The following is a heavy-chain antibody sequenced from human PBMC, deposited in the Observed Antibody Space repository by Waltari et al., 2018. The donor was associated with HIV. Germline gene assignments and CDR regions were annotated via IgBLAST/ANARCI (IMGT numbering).Heavy chain of an antibody. Sequence: EVQLVESGGGLVKPGGSLSLSCAASGFPFSSYTMTWVRQAPGKGMEWVSAVSGSSGHTFYADSVKGRFTISRDNAKNSLFLQMNSLRAEDSGVYFCAREMVTVFVDYWGQGTLVAVSS. CDR2: VSGSSGHT. CDR1: GFPFSSYT. V-gene: IGHV3-21*01. D-gene: IGHD5-18*01. CDR3: AREMVTVFVDY. J-gene: IGHJ4*02.